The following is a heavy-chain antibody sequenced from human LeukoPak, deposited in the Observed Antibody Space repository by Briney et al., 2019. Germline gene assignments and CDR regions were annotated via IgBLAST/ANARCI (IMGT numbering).Heavy chain of an antibody. J-gene: IGHJ4*02. CDR1: GDSVSSTSAA. D-gene: IGHD2-8*02. Sequence: SQTLSLTCAVSGDSVSSTSAAWTWIRQSPSRGLEWLERTYYRSKWYNDYAVSVKSRITINPDTSKNQFSLQLNSVTPEDTAVYYCARSTGWLNGHWGQGTLVTVSS. CDR2: TYYRSKWYN. V-gene: IGHV6-1*01. CDR3: ARSTGWLNGH.